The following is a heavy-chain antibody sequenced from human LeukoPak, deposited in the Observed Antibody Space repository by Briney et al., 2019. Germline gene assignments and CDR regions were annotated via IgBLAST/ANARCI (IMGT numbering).Heavy chain of an antibody. CDR3: AREAAAGTMIYYMDV. J-gene: IGHJ6*03. CDR2: ISSSGSTI. D-gene: IGHD6-13*01. Sequence: PGGSLRLSCAASGFTFSDYYMCWIRQAPGKGLEWVSYISSSGSTIYYADSVKGRFTISRDNAKNSLYLQMNSLRAEDTAVYYCAREAAAGTMIYYMDVWGKGTTVTVSS. V-gene: IGHV3-11*04. CDR1: GFTFSDYY.